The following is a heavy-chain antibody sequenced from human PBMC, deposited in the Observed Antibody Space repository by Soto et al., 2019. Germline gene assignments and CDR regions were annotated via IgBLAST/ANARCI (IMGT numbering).Heavy chain of an antibody. J-gene: IGHJ3*02. CDR3: GRIVVVVASLTANAFDI. CDR2: IYYSGST. D-gene: IGHD2-15*01. V-gene: IGHV4-39*01. Sequence: PSETLSLTCTVSGGSISSSSYYWGWIRQPPGKGLEWIGSIYYSGSTYYNPSLKSRVTISVDTSKNQFSLKLSSVTAADTAVYYCGRIVVVVASLTANAFDIWAQGTMVTVSS. CDR1: GGSISSSSYY.